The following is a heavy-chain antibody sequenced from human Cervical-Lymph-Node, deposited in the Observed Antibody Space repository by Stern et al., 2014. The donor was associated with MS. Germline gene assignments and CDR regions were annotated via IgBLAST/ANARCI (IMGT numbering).Heavy chain of an antibody. CDR2: IIPALNVA. Sequence: QVQLVQSGAELKKPGSSVKVSCKASGGPLSTYTITWVRQAPGQGLEWMGRIIPALNVANYAQKFQGRLTITADKSTSTAYMEMSSLRSDDTAVYYCAGPAPLDWGQGTLVTVSS. V-gene: IGHV1-69*02. J-gene: IGHJ4*02. CDR3: AGPAPLD. D-gene: IGHD2-2*01. CDR1: GGPLSTYT.